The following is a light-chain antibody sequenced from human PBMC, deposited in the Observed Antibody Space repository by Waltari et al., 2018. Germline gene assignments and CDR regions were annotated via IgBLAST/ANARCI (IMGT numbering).Light chain of an antibody. CDR1: SSDIGAYNF. CDR2: DVS. J-gene: IGLJ2*01. Sequence: QSALTQPASVSGSPGQPITIPCTGTSSDIGAYNFFPWDHQYPGRAPKLIISDVSLRPSGVSDRFSGSKSGNTASLTISALQADDEADYYCSSFTTSSTLVVFGGGTKLTVL. CDR3: SSFTTSSTLVV. V-gene: IGLV2-14*03.